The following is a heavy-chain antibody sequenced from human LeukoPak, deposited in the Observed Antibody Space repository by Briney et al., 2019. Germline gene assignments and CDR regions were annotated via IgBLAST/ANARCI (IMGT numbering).Heavy chain of an antibody. CDR2: IYYRGST. CDR1: GGSISSYY. J-gene: IGHJ5*02. CDR3: ARVSGWFDP. Sequence: PSETLSLTCTVSGGSISSYYWSWLRQPPGKGLEWIGYIYYRGSTNYNPSLKSRVTISVDTSKNQFSLKLSSVTAADTAVYYCARVSGWFDPWGQGTLVTVSS. V-gene: IGHV4-59*01. D-gene: IGHD3-10*01.